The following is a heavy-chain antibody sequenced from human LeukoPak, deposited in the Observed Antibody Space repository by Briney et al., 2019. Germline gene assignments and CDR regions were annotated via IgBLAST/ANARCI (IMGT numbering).Heavy chain of an antibody. J-gene: IGHJ4*02. Sequence: WGSLRLSCVASGLTFSTCGMHWVRQAPGKGLEWLTHISYDESATYYAYSMNGRFTIARENSKNTLYLQMNSPRVEDTAVYYCERKDSGLNPFDFWGQGTLVTVSS. CDR1: GLTFSTCG. V-gene: IGHV3-33*01. CDR2: ISYDESAT. D-gene: IGHD1-14*01. CDR3: ERKDSGLNPFDF.